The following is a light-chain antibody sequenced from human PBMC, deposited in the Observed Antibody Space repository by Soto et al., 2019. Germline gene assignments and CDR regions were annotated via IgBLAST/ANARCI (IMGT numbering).Light chain of an antibody. CDR2: AAS. Sequence: DIQMTQSPSSLSASVEDRVIITCRASQDIAIYLAWYQQKPGEAPKLLIYAASTLYGGVPPRFSGSGSGTDFALTITSLQAEDFATYYCQQLRLYPSTFGGGTKVDIK. J-gene: IGKJ4*01. CDR1: QDIAIY. CDR3: QQLRLYPST. V-gene: IGKV1-9*01.